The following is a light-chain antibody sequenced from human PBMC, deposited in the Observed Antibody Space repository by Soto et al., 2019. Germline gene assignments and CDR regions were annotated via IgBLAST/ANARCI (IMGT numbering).Light chain of an antibody. Sequence: EIVLTQSPGTLSLSPGERATLSCRASQSVSGTYLAWYQQTPGQAPRLLIYGASSSATGIPDRFSGSGSGTDFTLTISRLEPEDVTVYYCQQYGTLPTTFGPGTKVDVK. CDR3: QQYGTLPTT. CDR1: QSVSGTY. CDR2: GAS. V-gene: IGKV3-20*01. J-gene: IGKJ3*01.